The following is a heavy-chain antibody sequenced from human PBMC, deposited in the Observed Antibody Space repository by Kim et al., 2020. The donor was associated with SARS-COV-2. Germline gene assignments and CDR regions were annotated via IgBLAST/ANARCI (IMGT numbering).Heavy chain of an antibody. J-gene: IGHJ4*02. CDR2: IDPSDSYT. Sequence: GESLKISCKGSGYSFTSYWISWVRQMPGKGLEWMWRIDPSDSYTNYSPSFQGHVTISADKSISTAYLQWSSLKASDTAMYYCVITPKGSSATDYWGQGTLVTVSS. CDR1: GYSFTSYW. D-gene: IGHD6-25*01. V-gene: IGHV5-10-1*01. CDR3: VITPKGSSATDY.